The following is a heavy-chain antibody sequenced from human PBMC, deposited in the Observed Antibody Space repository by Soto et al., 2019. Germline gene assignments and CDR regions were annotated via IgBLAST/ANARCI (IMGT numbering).Heavy chain of an antibody. Sequence: PGESLKISCKASGYSFSFYWIGWVRQMPGKGLEWMAIMYPDDSDIRYSPSFEAHVTISADKSTSTAFLQWSSLKASDTAMYYCATAYVYDFENSNYYRDVFDIWGQGTLVTVSS. CDR1: GYSFSFYW. V-gene: IGHV5-51*01. CDR3: ATAYVYDFENSNYYRDVFDI. J-gene: IGHJ3*02. CDR2: MYPDDSDI. D-gene: IGHD3-22*01.